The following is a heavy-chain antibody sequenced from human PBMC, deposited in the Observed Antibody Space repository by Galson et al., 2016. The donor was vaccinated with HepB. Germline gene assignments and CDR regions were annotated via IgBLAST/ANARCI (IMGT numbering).Heavy chain of an antibody. V-gene: IGHV3-7*04. J-gene: IGHJ4*02. D-gene: IGHD3-22*01. CDR3: ARFFYDTSGYRKLDY. Sequence: SLRLSCAASGFVFGSYWMTWVRQAPGKGLEWVANIRQDGSVKSYVDSVKGRFTVSRDNAKNSLYLHMNSLRAEDTAVYFCARFFYDTSGYRKLDYWGQGALVTVSA. CDR1: GFVFGSYW. CDR2: IRQDGSVK.